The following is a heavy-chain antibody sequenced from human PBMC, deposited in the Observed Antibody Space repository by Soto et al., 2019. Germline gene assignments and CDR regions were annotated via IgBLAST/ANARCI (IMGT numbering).Heavy chain of an antibody. D-gene: IGHD5-12*01. CDR1: GYTLTHYY. CDR3: ARNGQTYDYYFFDK. Sequence: QVQLVQSGAEVKKTGASVKVSCKASGYTLTHYYMHWVRQAPGQGPEWVGVINPSTLVTSYAQKFQGRVTMTRDTSTSTVYRELNSLISEDTAVYYCARNGQTYDYYFFDKWGQGTLVTVSS. CDR2: INPSTLVT. V-gene: IGHV1-46*01. J-gene: IGHJ4*02.